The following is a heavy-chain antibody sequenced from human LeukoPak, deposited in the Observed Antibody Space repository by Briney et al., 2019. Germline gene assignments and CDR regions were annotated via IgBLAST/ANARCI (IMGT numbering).Heavy chain of an antibody. CDR3: GKTTVGYSSGQKPAWPVDY. V-gene: IGHV3-23*01. J-gene: IGHJ4*02. CDR2: IFGSGGSP. CDR1: GFTFGSHA. D-gene: IGHD5-18*01. Sequence: GGSLRLSCEASGFTFGSHAIYWVRQAPGKGLEWVAGIFGSGGSPHYADSVKGRFTISRDNSRNTVYLQINSLRAEDTAVYYCGKTTVGYSSGQKPAWPVDYWGQGTLVTVSS.